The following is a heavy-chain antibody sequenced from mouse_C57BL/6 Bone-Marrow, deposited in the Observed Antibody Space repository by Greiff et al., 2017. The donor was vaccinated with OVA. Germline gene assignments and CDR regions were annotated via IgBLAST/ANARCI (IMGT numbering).Heavy chain of an antibody. CDR1: GYTFTSYW. V-gene: IGHV1-64*01. CDR3: ARPTIVTTRVMDY. J-gene: IGHJ4*01. CDR2: IHPNSGST. Sequence: VQLQQPGAELVKPGASVKLSCKASGYTFTSYWMHWVKQRPGQGLEWIGMIHPNSGSTNYNEKFKSKATLTVDKSSSTAYMQLSSLTSEDSAVYYCARPTIVTTRVMDYWGQGTSVTVSS. D-gene: IGHD2-9*01.